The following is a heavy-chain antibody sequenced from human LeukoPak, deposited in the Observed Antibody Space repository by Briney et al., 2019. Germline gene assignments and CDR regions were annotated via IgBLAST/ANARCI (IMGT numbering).Heavy chain of an antibody. V-gene: IGHV3-53*01. CDR1: GFTVSSNY. J-gene: IGHJ6*03. Sequence: SGGSLRLSCAASGFTVSSNYMSWVRQAPGKGLEWVSVIYSGGSTYYADSVKGRFTISRDNSKSTLYLQMNSLRAEDTAVYYCASQSGMTYYYMDVWGKGTTVTVSS. CDR3: ASQSGMTYYYMDV. CDR2: IYSGGST.